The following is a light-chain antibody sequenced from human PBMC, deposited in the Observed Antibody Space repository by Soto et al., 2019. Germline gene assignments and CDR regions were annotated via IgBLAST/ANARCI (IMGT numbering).Light chain of an antibody. CDR2: TAS. V-gene: IGKV3-20*01. Sequence: EIVLTQSPGTLSLSPGERATLSCRASQSVVSSYLAWFQQKPGQAPRLLIYTASSRATGIPDRFSGSESGTDFTLTITRLEPEDFGVYYCQQYGSSPTTFGQGTRVEFK. CDR1: QSVVSSY. CDR3: QQYGSSPTT. J-gene: IGKJ1*01.